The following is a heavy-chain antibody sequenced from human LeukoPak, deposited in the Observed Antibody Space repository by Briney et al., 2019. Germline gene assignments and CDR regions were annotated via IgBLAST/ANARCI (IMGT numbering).Heavy chain of an antibody. CDR1: GVTFSSYA. Sequence: GGSLRLSCAASGVTFSSYAMSWVRQAPGKGLEWVSAISGSGGSTYYADSVKGRFTISRDNSKNTLYLQMNSLRAEDTAVYYCAKGSLLWFGELLTNRNWFDPWGQGTLVTVSS. CDR3: AKGSLLWFGELLTNRNWFDP. J-gene: IGHJ5*02. D-gene: IGHD3-10*01. V-gene: IGHV3-23*01. CDR2: ISGSGGST.